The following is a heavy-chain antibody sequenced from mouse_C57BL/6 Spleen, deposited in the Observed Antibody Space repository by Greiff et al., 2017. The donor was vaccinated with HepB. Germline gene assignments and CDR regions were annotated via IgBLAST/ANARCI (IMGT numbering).Heavy chain of an antibody. V-gene: IGHV5-6*01. CDR1: GFTFSSYG. Sequence: EVQLQESGGDLVKPGGSLKLSCAASGFTFSSYGMSWVRQTPDKRLEWVATISSGGSYTYYPDSVKGRFTISRDNAKNTLYLQMSSLKSEDTAMYYCARKNWLRYYFDYWGQGTTLTVSS. D-gene: IGHD2-2*01. CDR2: ISSGGSYT. J-gene: IGHJ2*01. CDR3: ARKNWLRYYFDY.